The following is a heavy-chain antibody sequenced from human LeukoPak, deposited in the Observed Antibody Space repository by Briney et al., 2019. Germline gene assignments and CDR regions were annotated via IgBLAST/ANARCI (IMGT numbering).Heavy chain of an antibody. V-gene: IGHV4-39*01. CDR3: ARLGDYGDRDY. Sequence: SETLSLTCTVSGGSISSYYWGWIRQPPGKGLEWIGSIYYSGSTYYNPSLKSRVTISVDTSKNQFSLKLSSVTAADTAVYYCARLGDYGDRDYWGQGTLVTVSS. CDR2: IYYSGST. J-gene: IGHJ4*02. CDR1: GGSISSYY. D-gene: IGHD4-17*01.